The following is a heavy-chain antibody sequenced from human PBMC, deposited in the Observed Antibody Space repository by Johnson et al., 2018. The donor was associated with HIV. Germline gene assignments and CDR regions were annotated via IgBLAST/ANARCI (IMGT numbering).Heavy chain of an antibody. CDR3: ARGDRSTYYRRGAFDI. CDR2: ISYDGSDK. CDR1: GFTFSSYG. J-gene: IGHJ3*02. D-gene: IGHD1-26*01. V-gene: IGHV3-30*19. Sequence: QMLLVESGGGVVQPGRSLRLSCAASGFTFSSYGMHWVRQAPGKGLEWAAVISYDGSDKYYADSLKGRFTISRDNSKNTLYLQMNSLRAEDTAAYSCARGDRSTYYRRGAFDIWGQGTMVTVSS.